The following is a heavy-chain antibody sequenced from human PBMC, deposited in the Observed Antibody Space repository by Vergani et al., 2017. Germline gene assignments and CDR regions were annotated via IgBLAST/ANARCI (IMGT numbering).Heavy chain of an antibody. V-gene: IGHV4-31*03. CDR1: GGSISSGGYY. CDR2: IYYSGST. D-gene: IGHD2-2*01. J-gene: IGHJ3*02. CDR3: ASNYCSSTSCTQVGAFDI. Sequence: QVQLQESGPGLVKPSQTLSLTCTVSGGSISSGGYYWGWIRQHPGKGLEWIGYIYYSGSTYYNPSLKSRVTISVDTSKNQFSLKLSSVTAADTAVYYCASNYCSSTSCTQVGAFDIWGQGTMVTVSS.